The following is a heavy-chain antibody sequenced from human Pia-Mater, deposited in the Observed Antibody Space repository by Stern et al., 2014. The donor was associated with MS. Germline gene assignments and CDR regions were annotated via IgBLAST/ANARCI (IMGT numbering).Heavy chain of an antibody. V-gene: IGHV3-30*18. D-gene: IGHD2/OR15-2a*01. CDR1: GFTLGSCA. J-gene: IGHJ5*02. CDR3: AKDRQYLTYFFDH. CDR2: VSYDGSHQ. Sequence: VQLVESGGGVVQPGRPLRLSCVASGFTLGSCAMHWVRQAPGKGLEWVAGVSYDGSHQYYADSVKGRFTISRDNSQNTLYMQMSSLIPEDTAVYYCAKDRQYLTYFFDHWGQGSLVTVSS.